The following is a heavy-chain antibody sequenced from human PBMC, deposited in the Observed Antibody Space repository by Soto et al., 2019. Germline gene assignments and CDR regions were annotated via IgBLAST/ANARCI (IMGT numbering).Heavy chain of an antibody. CDR3: AKDRDIQLRYYFDY. J-gene: IGHJ4*02. D-gene: IGHD5-18*01. V-gene: IGHV3-30*18. CDR1: GFTFSSYG. CDR2: ISYDGSNK. Sequence: GGSLRLSCAASGFTFSSYGMHWVRQAPGKGLEWVAVISYDGSNKYYADSVKGRFTISRDNSKNTLYLQMNSLRAEDTAVYYCAKDRDIQLRYYFDYWGQGTLVTVSS.